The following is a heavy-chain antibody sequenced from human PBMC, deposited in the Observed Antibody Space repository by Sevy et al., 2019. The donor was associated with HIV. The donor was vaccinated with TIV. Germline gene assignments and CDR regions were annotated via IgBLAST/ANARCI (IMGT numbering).Heavy chain of an antibody. CDR2: IYYRGST. D-gene: IGHD1-20*01. CDR3: ARVGFNLKDVDY. Sequence: TPSLTCTVSGGSMNIYYWSWIRQPPGKGLEWIGYIYYRGSTNYNLSLKSRVTISVDTSKNQFSLKLRSVTAADTAFYYCARVGFNLKDVDYWGQGTLVTVSS. CDR1: GGSMNIYY. J-gene: IGHJ4*02. V-gene: IGHV4-59*01.